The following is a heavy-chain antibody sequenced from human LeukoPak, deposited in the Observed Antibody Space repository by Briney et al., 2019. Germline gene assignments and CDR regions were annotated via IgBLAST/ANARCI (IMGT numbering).Heavy chain of an antibody. CDR1: GYTFTGYY. V-gene: IGHV1-2*02. Sequence: GASVKVSCKASGYTFTGYYMHWVRQAPGQGLEWMGWINPNSGGTNYAQKFQGRVTMTRDTSISTAYMELRSLRSDDTAVYYCARLGGITMMVGGYPHGAFDIWGQGTMVTVSS. D-gene: IGHD3-22*01. J-gene: IGHJ3*02. CDR2: INPNSGGT. CDR3: ARLGGITMMVGGYPHGAFDI.